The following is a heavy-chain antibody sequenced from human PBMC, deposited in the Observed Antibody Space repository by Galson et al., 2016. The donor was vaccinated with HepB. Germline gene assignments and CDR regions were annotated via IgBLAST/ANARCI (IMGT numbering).Heavy chain of an antibody. CDR2: ISSNNYI. J-gene: IGHJ6*02. D-gene: IGHD2-15*01. Sequence: SLRLSCAASGFTFSSYSLNWVRQAPGKGLEWVSFISSNNYIYYADSVQGRFTISRDNAKNSLYLQMHSLRAEDTAVYYCSKDTGHGSGGVCYPPRGMDVWGQVTTVTAS. V-gene: IGHV3-21*01. CDR1: GFTFSSYS. CDR3: SKDTGHGSGGVCYPPRGMDV.